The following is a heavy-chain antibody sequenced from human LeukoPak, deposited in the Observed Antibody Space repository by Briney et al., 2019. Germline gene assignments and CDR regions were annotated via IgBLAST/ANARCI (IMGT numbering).Heavy chain of an antibody. CDR3: ASPGRGVLRGGPRY. J-gene: IGHJ4*02. CDR2: IYYSGST. Sequence: PSETLSLTCTVSSGSISSSSYYWGWIRQPPGKGLEWIGSIYYSGSTYYNPSLKSRVTISVDTSKNQFSLKLSSETAADTAVYYCASPGRGVLRGGPRYWGQGTLVTVSS. CDR1: SGSISSSSYY. V-gene: IGHV4-39*01. D-gene: IGHD3-10*01.